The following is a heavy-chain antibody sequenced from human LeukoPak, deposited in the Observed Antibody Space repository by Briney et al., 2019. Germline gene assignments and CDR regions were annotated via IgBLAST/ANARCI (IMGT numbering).Heavy chain of an antibody. Sequence: SETLSLTCTVSGGSISSYYWSWIRQPPGKGLEWIGYIYYSGSTSYNPSLKSRVTISVDTSKNQFSLKLNSVTAADTAVYYCARQGPLTTAVTSRTNPFDYWGQGTLVTVSS. CDR2: IYYSGST. V-gene: IGHV4-59*08. CDR1: GGSISSYY. J-gene: IGHJ4*02. D-gene: IGHD4-11*01. CDR3: ARQGPLTTAVTSRTNPFDY.